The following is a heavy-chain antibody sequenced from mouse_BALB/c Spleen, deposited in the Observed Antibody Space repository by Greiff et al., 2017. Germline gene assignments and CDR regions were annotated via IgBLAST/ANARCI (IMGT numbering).Heavy chain of an antibody. CDR2: INPYNGDT. CDR1: GYSFTGYF. J-gene: IGHJ3*01. CDR3: ARYYDYYGSSWFAY. V-gene: IGHV1-20*02. Sequence: VQLKQSGPELVKPGASVKISCKASGYSFTGYFMNWVMQSHGKSLEWIGRINPYNGDTFYNQKFKGKATLTVDKSSSTAHMELRSLASEDSAVYYCARYYDYYGSSWFAYWGQGTLVTVSA. D-gene: IGHD1-1*01.